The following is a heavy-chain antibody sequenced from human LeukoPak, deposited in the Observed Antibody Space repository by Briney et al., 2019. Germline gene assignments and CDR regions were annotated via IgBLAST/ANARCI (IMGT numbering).Heavy chain of an antibody. CDR3: ARLPPGPLDAFDI. CDR2: IYYSGST. CDR1: GGSISSYY. V-gene: IGHV4-59*01. Sequence: SETLSLTCTVSGGSISSYYWSWIRQPPGKGLEWIGYIYYSGSTNYNPSLKSRVTISVDTSKNQFSLKLSSVTAADTAVYNCARLPPGPLDAFDIWGQGTMVTVSS. J-gene: IGHJ3*02.